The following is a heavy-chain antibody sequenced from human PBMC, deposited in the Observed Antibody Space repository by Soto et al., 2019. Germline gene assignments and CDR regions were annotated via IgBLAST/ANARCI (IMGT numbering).Heavy chain of an antibody. Sequence: SETLYLTCTVSGVSISNSSYYWGWIRRPPGKGLEWIGTIYYSGITYYNPSLKSRVTISVDTSKNQFSLKLTSVTAADTAVYYCARHGSNWGQGTLVTVSS. CDR3: ARHGSN. CDR2: IYYSGIT. J-gene: IGHJ4*02. V-gene: IGHV4-39*01. CDR1: GVSISNSSYY.